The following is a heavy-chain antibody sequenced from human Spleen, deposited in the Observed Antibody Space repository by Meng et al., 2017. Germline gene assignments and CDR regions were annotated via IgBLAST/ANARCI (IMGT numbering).Heavy chain of an antibody. CDR1: GGSTSSGCYY. J-gene: IGHJ5*02. CDR3: ARDLWELRYKAPFDP. D-gene: IGHD3-16*01. V-gene: IGHV4-39*07. CDR2: VYYSGIT. Sequence: PGLVKPPWPLSLSGASAGGSTSSGCYYWHWSRPPPGKGLEWIGSVYYSGITYYNPSLESRVTISVDTSKNQFSLKLSSVTAADTAVYYCARDLWELRYKAPFDPWGQGILVTVSS.